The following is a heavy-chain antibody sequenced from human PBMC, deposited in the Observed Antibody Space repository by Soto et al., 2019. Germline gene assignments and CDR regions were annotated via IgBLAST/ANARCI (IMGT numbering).Heavy chain of an antibody. CDR3: ANARADYYGSGSPIDY. D-gene: IGHD3-10*01. Sequence: EVQLLESGGGLVQPGGSLRLSCAASGFTFSSYAMSWVRQAPGKGLEWVSAISGSGGSTYYADSVKGRFTISRDNSKNTLYLQMNSLRAEDRGVYYCANARADYYGSGSPIDYWGQGTLVTVSS. CDR2: ISGSGGST. V-gene: IGHV3-23*01. CDR1: GFTFSSYA. J-gene: IGHJ4*02.